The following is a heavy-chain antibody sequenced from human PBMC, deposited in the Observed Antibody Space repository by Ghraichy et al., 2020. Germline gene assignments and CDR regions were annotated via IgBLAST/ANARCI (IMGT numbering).Heavy chain of an antibody. CDR3: ARVYYFDTTAYYYVRFLDY. D-gene: IGHD3-22*01. Sequence: GGSLRLSCSASGFTFAAYTVTWVRQAPGKGLEWVGFIRSRPLGGTTEYAASVEGRFTISRDESKSIAYLQVNRLKTEDTAVYYCARVYYFDTTAYYYVRFLDYWGQGTLVTVSS. V-gene: IGHV3-49*04. CDR2: IRSRPLGGTT. J-gene: IGHJ4*02. CDR1: GFTFAAYT.